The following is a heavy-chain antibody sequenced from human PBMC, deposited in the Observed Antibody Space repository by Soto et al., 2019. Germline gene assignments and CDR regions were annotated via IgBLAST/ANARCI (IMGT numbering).Heavy chain of an antibody. J-gene: IGHJ6*03. Sequence: GGSLRLSCAASGFTFSSYSMNWVRQAPGKGLEWVSYISSSSSTIYYADSVKGRFTISRDNAKNSLYLQMNSLRAEDTAVYYCVREGRSGYDVYYYYYMDVWGKGTTVTVSS. CDR1: GFTFSSYS. CDR3: VREGRSGYDVYYYYYMDV. V-gene: IGHV3-48*01. D-gene: IGHD5-12*01. CDR2: ISSSSSTI.